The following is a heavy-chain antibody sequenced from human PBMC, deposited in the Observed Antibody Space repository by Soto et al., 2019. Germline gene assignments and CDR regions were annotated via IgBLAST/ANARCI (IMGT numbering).Heavy chain of an antibody. V-gene: IGHV2-5*01. J-gene: IGHJ4*02. Sequence: QVTLKESGPTLVKPTESLTLTCTFSGFSLATHGVGVGWIRQPPGEALEWLALISWNDDNRYSPSLKSRLTTVKXTXTNQVVLTMANMDPVDTATYYCAHARLLWVGGYFDYWGQGILVTVSS. D-gene: IGHD3-10*01. CDR1: GFSLATHGVG. CDR2: ISWNDDN. CDR3: AHARLLWVGGYFDY.